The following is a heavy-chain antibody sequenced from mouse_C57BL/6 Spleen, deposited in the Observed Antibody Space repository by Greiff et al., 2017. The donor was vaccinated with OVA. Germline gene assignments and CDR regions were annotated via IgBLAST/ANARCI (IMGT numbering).Heavy chain of an antibody. CDR2: INPGSGGT. CDR3: ARWWDYFDY. Sequence: VQLQQSGAELVRPGTSVKVSCKASGYAFTNYLIEWVKQRPGQGLEWIGVINPGSGGTNYNEKFKCKATLTADKSSSTAYMQLSSLTSEDSAVYFCARWWDYFDYWGQGTTLTVSS. CDR1: GYAFTNYL. J-gene: IGHJ2*01. D-gene: IGHD1-1*02. V-gene: IGHV1-54*01.